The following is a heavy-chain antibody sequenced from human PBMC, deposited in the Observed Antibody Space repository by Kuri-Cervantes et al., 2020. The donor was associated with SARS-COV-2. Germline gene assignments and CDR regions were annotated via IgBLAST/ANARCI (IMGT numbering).Heavy chain of an antibody. D-gene: IGHD3-3*01. Sequence: ESLKISCTVSGGSISSHYWSWIRQPPGKGLEWIGYIYYSGSTNYNPSLKSRVTISVDTSKNQFSLKLSSVTAADTAVYYCASSYDFWSGSWAFDIWGQGTMVTVSS. CDR1: GGSISSHY. CDR3: ASSYDFWSGSWAFDI. J-gene: IGHJ3*02. V-gene: IGHV4-59*11. CDR2: IYYSGST.